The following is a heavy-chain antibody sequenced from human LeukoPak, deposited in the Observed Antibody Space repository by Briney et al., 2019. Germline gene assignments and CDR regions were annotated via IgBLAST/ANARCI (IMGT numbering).Heavy chain of an antibody. J-gene: IGHJ4*02. Sequence: GGSVKVSCKASGYRFTSYGISWVRQAPGQGLEWMGWISAYNGNTNYAQKLQGRVTMTTDTSTSTAYMELRSLRSDDTAMYYCARGGDGDILTGLVFDYWGQGTLVTVSS. D-gene: IGHD3-9*01. CDR1: GYRFTSYG. CDR2: ISAYNGNT. CDR3: ARGGDGDILTGLVFDY. V-gene: IGHV1-18*01.